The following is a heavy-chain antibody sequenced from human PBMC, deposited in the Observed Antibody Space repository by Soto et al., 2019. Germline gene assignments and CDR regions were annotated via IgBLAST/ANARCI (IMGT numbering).Heavy chain of an antibody. J-gene: IGHJ6*02. CDR2: IYPGDSDT. Sequence: GESLKISCKGSGYSFTSYWIGWARQMPGKGLEWMGIIYPGDSDTRYSPSFQGQVTISADKSISTAYLQWSSLKASDTAMCYCARLLLNLGFCCGGSCRPVPNYYYGMDVWGQGTTVTVSS. CDR3: ARLLLNLGFCCGGSCRPVPNYYYGMDV. CDR1: GYSFTSYW. V-gene: IGHV5-51*01. D-gene: IGHD2-15*01.